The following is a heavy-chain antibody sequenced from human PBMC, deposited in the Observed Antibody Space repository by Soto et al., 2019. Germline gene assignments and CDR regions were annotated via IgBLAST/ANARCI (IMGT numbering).Heavy chain of an antibody. V-gene: IGHV4-34*01. Sequence: QVQLQQWGAGLLKPSETLSLTCAVYGGSFSGYYWSWIRQPPGKGLEWIGEINHSGSTNYNPSLKSRVTISVDTSKNQFSLKLSSVTAADTAVYYCERGGVRSYYYCSGSYYAILDYWGQGTLVTVSS. D-gene: IGHD3-10*01. J-gene: IGHJ4*02. CDR1: GGSFSGYY. CDR3: ERGGVRSYYYCSGSYYAILDY. CDR2: INHSGST.